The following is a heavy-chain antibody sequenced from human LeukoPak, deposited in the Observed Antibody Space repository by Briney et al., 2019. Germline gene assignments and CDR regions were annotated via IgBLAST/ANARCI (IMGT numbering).Heavy chain of an antibody. Sequence: PSETLSLTCTVSGGSISSGGYYWSWIRQHPGKGLEWIGYIYYSGSTYYNPSLKSRVTISVDTSKNQFSLKLSSVTAADTAVYYCARGAQYCSSTSCRLPYFDYWGQGTMVTVSS. V-gene: IGHV4-31*03. J-gene: IGHJ4*02. CDR2: IYYSGST. CDR1: GGSISSGGYY. CDR3: ARGAQYCSSTSCRLPYFDY. D-gene: IGHD2-2*01.